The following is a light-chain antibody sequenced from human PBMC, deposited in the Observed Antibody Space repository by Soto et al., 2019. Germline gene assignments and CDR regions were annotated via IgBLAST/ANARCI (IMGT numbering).Light chain of an antibody. CDR2: YVS. J-gene: IGLJ1*01. CDR3: SFFKSITLFV. V-gene: IGLV2-14*01. CDR1: SSDVGRYNY. Sequence: QSALAQPASVSGSPGQSITISCTGTSSDVGRYNYVSWSQQHPGKAPKLMIFYVSNWPPGVSDRFSGSKSGNPASLTISGLRAEDEADYSCSFFKSITLFVFGTGTKVPVL.